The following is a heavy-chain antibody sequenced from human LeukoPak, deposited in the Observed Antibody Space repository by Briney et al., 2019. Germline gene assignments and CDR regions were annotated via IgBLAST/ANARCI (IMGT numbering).Heavy chain of an antibody. V-gene: IGHV3-30*04. CDR2: ISYDGSDK. J-gene: IGHJ6*02. D-gene: IGHD5-24*01. CDR3: ARGGTEIYYYYYGMDV. CDR1: TFALSRYA. Sequence: GGSLRLSCAASTFALSRYAMHWVRQAPGRGLEWVGVISYDGSDKYYADSVKGRFTISRDNSKNTLYLQMNSLRVEDTAVYYCARGGTEIYYYYYGMDVWGRGTTVTVSS.